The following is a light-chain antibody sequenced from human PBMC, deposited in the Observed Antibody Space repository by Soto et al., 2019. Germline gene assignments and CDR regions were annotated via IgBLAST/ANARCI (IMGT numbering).Light chain of an antibody. J-gene: IGKJ4*01. V-gene: IGKV3-11*01. CDR3: QHRSNWPPLT. CDR2: DAS. Sequence: EIVFTQSPATLSLSPGERAALTCRASQSVSSYLAWYQQKPGQAPRLLIYDASNRATGIPARFSGSGSGTDFTLTISSLEPEDFAVYYCQHRSNWPPLTFGGGTKLEIK. CDR1: QSVSSY.